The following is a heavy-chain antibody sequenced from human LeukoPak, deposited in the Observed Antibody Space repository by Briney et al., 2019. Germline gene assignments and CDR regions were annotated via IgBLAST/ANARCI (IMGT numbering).Heavy chain of an antibody. V-gene: IGHV1-46*01. J-gene: IGHJ4*02. CDR1: GYTFTGYY. D-gene: IGHD6-6*01. CDR3: ARDGPRIAALGEDFDY. CDR2: INPSGGST. Sequence: ASVKVSCKASGYTFTGYYMHWVRQAPGRGLEWMGIINPSGGSTSYAQKFQGRVTMTRDTSTSTVYMELSSLRSEDTAVYYCARDGPRIAALGEDFDYWGQGTLVTVSS.